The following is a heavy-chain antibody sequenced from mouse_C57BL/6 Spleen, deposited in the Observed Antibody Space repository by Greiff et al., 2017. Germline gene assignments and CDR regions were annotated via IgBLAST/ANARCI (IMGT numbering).Heavy chain of an antibody. CDR2: IDPENGDT. Sequence: VQLQQSGAELVRPGASVKLSCTASGFNIKADYMHWLKKRPEQGLECIGWIDPENGDTEYASKFQGKATITADTSSNTAYLQLSSLTSEDTAVYYCTPYGNYAFYAMDYWGQGTSVTVSS. D-gene: IGHD2-1*01. V-gene: IGHV14-4*01. CDR1: GFNIKADY. J-gene: IGHJ4*01. CDR3: TPYGNYAFYAMDY.